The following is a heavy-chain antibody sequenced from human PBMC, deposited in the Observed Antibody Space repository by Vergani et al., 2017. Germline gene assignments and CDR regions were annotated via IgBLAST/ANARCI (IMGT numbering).Heavy chain of an antibody. CDR2: IIPIFGTA. Sequence: QVQLVQSGAEVKKPGSSLTLSSTPSLGPFPLSPIRWVRPAPGHGLGLLGGIIPIFGTANYAQKFQGRVTITADNATSTAYMELSSLRSEDTAVYYCARGGYYYDSSGYYYYGMDVWGQGTTVTVSS. CDR3: ARGGYYYDSSGYYYYGMDV. V-gene: IGHV1-69*06. D-gene: IGHD3-22*01. CDR1: LGPFPLSP. J-gene: IGHJ6*02.